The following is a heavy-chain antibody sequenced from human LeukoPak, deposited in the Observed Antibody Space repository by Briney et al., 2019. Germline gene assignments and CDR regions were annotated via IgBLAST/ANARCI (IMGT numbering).Heavy chain of an antibody. CDR1: GGSISSYY. V-gene: IGHV4-4*07. CDR3: ANLFWAYGGIPFDY. Sequence: SETLSLTCTVSGGSISSYYWSWIRQPAGKGLEWIGRIYTSGSTNYNPSLKSRVTTSVDTSKNQFSLKLSSVTAADTAVYYCANLFWAYGGIPFDYWGQGTLVTVSS. D-gene: IGHD4-23*01. CDR2: IYTSGST. J-gene: IGHJ4*02.